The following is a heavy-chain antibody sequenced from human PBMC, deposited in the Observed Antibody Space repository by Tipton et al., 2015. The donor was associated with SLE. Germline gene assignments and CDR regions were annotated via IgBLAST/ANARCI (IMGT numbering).Heavy chain of an antibody. Sequence: SLRLSCAASGFTFSSYWMSWVRQAPGKGLEWVANIKQDGSEKYYVDSVKGRFTISRDNAKNSLYLQMNSLRAEDTAVYYCAKDPSGSYLGGFDYWGQGSLVTVSS. J-gene: IGHJ4*02. D-gene: IGHD1-26*01. CDR3: AKDPSGSYLGGFDY. V-gene: IGHV3-7*01. CDR1: GFTFSSYW. CDR2: IKQDGSEK.